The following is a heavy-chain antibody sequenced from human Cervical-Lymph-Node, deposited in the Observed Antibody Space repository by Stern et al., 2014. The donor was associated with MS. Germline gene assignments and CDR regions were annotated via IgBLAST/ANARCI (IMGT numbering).Heavy chain of an antibody. J-gene: IGHJ3*02. V-gene: IGHV4-31*03. CDR1: GGSITSGTYY. CDR2: IYYSGIT. Sequence: QVQLQESGPGLVKPSQTLSLTCTVSGGSITSGTYYWSWIRQHPGKGLEWIGYIYYSGITYYNPSLKSRVTISVDTSKNQFSLKLGSVTAADTAVYYCARAQRRIVGATKDAFDIWGQGTMFTVSS. CDR3: ARAQRRIVGATKDAFDI. D-gene: IGHD1-26*01.